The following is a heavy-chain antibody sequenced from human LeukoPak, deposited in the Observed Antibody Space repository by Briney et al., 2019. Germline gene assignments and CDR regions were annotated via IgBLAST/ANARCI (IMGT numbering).Heavy chain of an antibody. CDR1: GCTFSSYA. J-gene: IGHJ4*02. D-gene: IGHD2-21*01. CDR2: ISGSGGST. CDR3: AFHPTNLWETHHSIVADN. V-gene: IGHV3-23*01. Sequence: GGSLRLSCAASGCTFSSYAMSWVRQAPGKGLEWVSAISGSGGSTYYADSVRGRFTLSRNNSKNTLWLQMNSLRADDTAVYYCAFHPTNLWETHHSIVADNWGQGTLVTVSS.